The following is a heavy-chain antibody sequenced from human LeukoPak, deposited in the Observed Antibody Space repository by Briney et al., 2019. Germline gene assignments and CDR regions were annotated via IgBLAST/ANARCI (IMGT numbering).Heavy chain of an antibody. D-gene: IGHD4-17*01. CDR1: GGSISSSSYC. V-gene: IGHV4-39*01. J-gene: IGHJ4*02. CDR2: IYYSGST. Sequence: PSETLSLTCTVSGGSISSSSYCWGWLRQPPGKGLEWIGSIYYSGSTYYNPSLKSRVTISVDTSKNQFSLKLSSVTAADTAVYYCARLRYYGDYIDYWGQGTLVTVSS. CDR3: ARLRYYGDYIDY.